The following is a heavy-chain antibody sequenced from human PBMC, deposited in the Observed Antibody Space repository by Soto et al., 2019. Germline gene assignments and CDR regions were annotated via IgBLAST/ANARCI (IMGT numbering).Heavy chain of an antibody. CDR3: ARDPPPGNYYYYGRDV. D-gene: IGHD2-2*01. J-gene: IGHJ6*02. CDR2: INPSGGST. CDR1: GYTFTSYY. Sequence: ASVKVSCKASGYTFTSYYMHWVRQAPGQGLEWMGIINPSGGSTSYAQKFQGRVTMTRDTSTSTVYMELSSLRSEDTAVYYCARDPPPGNYYYYGRDVGGQGPTVTV. V-gene: IGHV1-46*01.